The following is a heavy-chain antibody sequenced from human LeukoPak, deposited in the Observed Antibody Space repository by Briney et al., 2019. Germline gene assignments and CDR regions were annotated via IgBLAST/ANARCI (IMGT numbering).Heavy chain of an antibody. CDR2: INPNSGDT. CDR3: ARDYCGGDCFPDY. Sequence: ASVKVSCKASGYTFTGYYVHWVRQAPGQGLDWMGRINPNSGDTNYAQKFQGRVTMTRDTSISTAYMELSRLRSDDTAVYYCARDYCGGDCFPDYWGQGTLVTVSS. D-gene: IGHD2-21*02. V-gene: IGHV1-2*06. J-gene: IGHJ4*02. CDR1: GYTFTGYY.